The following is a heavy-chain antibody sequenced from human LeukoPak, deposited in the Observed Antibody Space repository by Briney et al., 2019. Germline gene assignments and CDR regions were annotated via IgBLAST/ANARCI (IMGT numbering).Heavy chain of an antibody. V-gene: IGHV3-53*04. CDR3: ARGVSGSSLRY. D-gene: IGHD1-26*01. Sequence: GGSLRLSCAGSGFIVSTNYMSWVRQAPGKGLKWVSVIYSGGATYYADSVKGRFTISRHNSENTLYLQMNSLRPEDTAVYFCARGVSGSSLRYWGQGTLVTVSS. J-gene: IGHJ4*02. CDR1: GFIVSTNY. CDR2: IYSGGAT.